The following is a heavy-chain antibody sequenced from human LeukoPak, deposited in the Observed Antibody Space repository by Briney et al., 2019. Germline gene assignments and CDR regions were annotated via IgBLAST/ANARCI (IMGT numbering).Heavy chain of an antibody. D-gene: IGHD4-17*01. CDR1: GFTFSSSW. Sequence: GGSLRLSCAASGFTFSSSWMSWVRQAPGKGLEWVANIKQDGSEKYYVDSVKGRFTISRDNAKNSLYLQMNSLRAEDTAVYYCARGMTTVTPYYFDYWGQGTLVTVSS. J-gene: IGHJ4*02. CDR3: ARGMTTVTPYYFDY. CDR2: IKQDGSEK. V-gene: IGHV3-7*01.